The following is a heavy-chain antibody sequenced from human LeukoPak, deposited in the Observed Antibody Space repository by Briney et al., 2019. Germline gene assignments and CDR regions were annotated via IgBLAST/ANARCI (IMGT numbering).Heavy chain of an antibody. V-gene: IGHV3-48*03. J-gene: IGHJ3*02. CDR3: ARRTSGAFAI. Sequence: GGSLRLSCAASGFPFSDHEMNWVRQAPGKGLEWVSYISSSGSDKYYPDSVKGRFTISRDNARNSLYLQMNSLRAEDTAVYYCARRTSGAFAIWGQGTKVTVSS. CDR2: ISSSGSDK. CDR1: GFPFSDHE.